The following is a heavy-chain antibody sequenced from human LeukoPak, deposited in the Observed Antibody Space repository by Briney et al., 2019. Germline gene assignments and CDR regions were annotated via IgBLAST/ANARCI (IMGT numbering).Heavy chain of an antibody. J-gene: IGHJ3*02. CDR3: ARDKGDIVVVVAARHSDAFDI. V-gene: IGHV1-18*01. CDR2: ISAYNGNT. D-gene: IGHD2-15*01. Sequence: GASVKVSCRASGYTFTNYGISWVRQAPGQGLEWMGWISAYNGNTNYAQKLQGRVTMTTDRSTNTAYMELRSLRSDDTAVYYCARDKGDIVVVVAARHSDAFDIWGQGTMVTVSS. CDR1: GYTFTNYG.